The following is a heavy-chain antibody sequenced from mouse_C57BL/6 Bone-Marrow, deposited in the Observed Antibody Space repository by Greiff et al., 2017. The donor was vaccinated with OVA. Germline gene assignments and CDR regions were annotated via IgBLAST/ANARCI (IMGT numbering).Heavy chain of an antibody. Sequence: QVQLKQSGAELARPGASVKLSCKASGYTFTSYGISWVKQRTGQGLEWIGEIYPRSGNTYYNEKFKGKATLTADKSSSTAYMELRSLTSEDSAVYFCSYYYGSGFAYWGQGTLVTVSA. CDR3: SYYYGSGFAY. CDR1: GYTFTSYG. D-gene: IGHD1-1*01. CDR2: IYPRSGNT. V-gene: IGHV1-81*01. J-gene: IGHJ3*01.